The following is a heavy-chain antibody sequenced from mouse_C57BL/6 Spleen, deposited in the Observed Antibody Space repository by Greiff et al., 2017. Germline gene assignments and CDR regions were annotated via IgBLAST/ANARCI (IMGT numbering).Heavy chain of an antibody. Sequence: QVQLQQPGAELVMPGASVKLSCKASGYTFTSYWMHWVKQRPGQGLEWIGEIDPSDSYTNYNQKFKGKSTLTVDKSSSTAYMQLGSLTSEDSAVYYCARNYGNYVDYWGQGTTLTVSS. CDR3: ARNYGNYVDY. CDR2: IDPSDSYT. J-gene: IGHJ2*01. D-gene: IGHD2-1*01. CDR1: GYTFTSYW. V-gene: IGHV1-69*01.